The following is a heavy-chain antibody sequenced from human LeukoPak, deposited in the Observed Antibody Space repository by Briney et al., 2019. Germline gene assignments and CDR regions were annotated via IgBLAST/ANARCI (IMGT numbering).Heavy chain of an antibody. CDR1: GFSLSTSGVG. J-gene: IGHJ4*02. CDR2: IYWDDDK. D-gene: IGHD4-23*01. Sequence: SGPTLVKPTQTLTLACTFSGFSLSTSGVGVGWIRQPPGKALEWLALIYWDDDKRYSPSLKSRLTITKDTSKNQVVLTMTNMDPVDTATYYCAHSDDGGNKRSFDYWGQGTLVTVSS. V-gene: IGHV2-5*02. CDR3: AHSDDGGNKRSFDY.